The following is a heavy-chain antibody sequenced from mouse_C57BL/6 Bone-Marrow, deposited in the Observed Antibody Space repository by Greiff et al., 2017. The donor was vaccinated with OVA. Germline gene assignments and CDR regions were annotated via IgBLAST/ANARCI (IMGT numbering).Heavy chain of an antibody. CDR2: IYPRDGST. CDR3: ARRAIYYYGSSPYYYAMDY. D-gene: IGHD1-1*01. J-gene: IGHJ4*01. CDR1: GYTFTDHT. Sequence: VQGVESDAELVKPGASVKISCKVSGYTFTDHTIHWMKQRPEQGLEWIGYIYPRDGSTKYNEKFKGKATLTADKSSSTAYMQLNSLTSEDSAVYFCARRAIYYYGSSPYYYAMDYWGQGTSGTVSS. V-gene: IGHV1-78*01.